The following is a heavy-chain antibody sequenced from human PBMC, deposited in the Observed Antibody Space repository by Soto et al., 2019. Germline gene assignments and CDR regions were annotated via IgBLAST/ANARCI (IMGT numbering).Heavy chain of an antibody. D-gene: IGHD2-15*01. J-gene: IGHJ3*02. CDR3: ARGSVVVVAADDDAFDI. Sequence: GASVKVSCKASGYTFTSYGISWVRQAPGQGLEWMGWISAYNGNTNYAQKLQGRVTMTTDTSTSTAYMELRSLRSDDTAVYYCARGSVVVVAADDDAFDIWGQVTMVTVSS. CDR1: GYTFTSYG. CDR2: ISAYNGNT. V-gene: IGHV1-18*01.